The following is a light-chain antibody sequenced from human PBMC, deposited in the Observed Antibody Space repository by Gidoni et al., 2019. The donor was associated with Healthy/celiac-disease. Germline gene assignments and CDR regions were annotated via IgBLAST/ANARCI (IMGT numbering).Light chain of an antibody. CDR2: GAS. J-gene: IGKJ1*01. CDR3: QHYGSSWT. CDR1: QSVSSSY. Sequence: EIVLTPSPGTVSVSPGENATRPGRPSQSVSSSYLAWYQQKPGQAPRLLIDGASSRATVIPDMGSGSGAAKDFPLTSSRLEPEDVAVYYCQHYGSSWTFGQGTKVEIK. V-gene: IGKV3-20*01.